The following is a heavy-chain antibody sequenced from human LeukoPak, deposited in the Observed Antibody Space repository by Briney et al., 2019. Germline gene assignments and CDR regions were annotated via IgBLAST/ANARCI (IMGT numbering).Heavy chain of an antibody. J-gene: IGHJ4*02. CDR3: ARDHPSTVTNDY. CDR1: GYTFTSYG. V-gene: IGHV1-46*01. Sequence: ASVKVSCKASGYTFTSYGISWVRQAPGQGLEWMGIINPSGGSTSYAQKFQGRVTMTRDTSTSTVYMELSSLRSEDTAVYYCARDHPSTVTNDYWGQGTLVTVSS. CDR2: INPSGGST. D-gene: IGHD4-17*01.